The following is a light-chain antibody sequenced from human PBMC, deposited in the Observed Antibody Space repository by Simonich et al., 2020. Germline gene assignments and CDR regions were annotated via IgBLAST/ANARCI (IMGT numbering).Light chain of an antibody. V-gene: IGKV3D-20*01. CDR2: DAS. CDR3: QQYGSSIT. Sequence: EIVLTQSPATLSLSPGERATLSCGASQRVSSSYLAWYQQKPGLAPRLLIYDASSRATGSPDRFSGSGSGTDFTLTISRLEPEDFAVYYCQQYGSSITFGQGTRLEIK. CDR1: QRVSSSY. J-gene: IGKJ5*01.